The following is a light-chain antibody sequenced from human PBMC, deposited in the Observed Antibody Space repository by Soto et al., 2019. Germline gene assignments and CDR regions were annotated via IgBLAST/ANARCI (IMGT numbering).Light chain of an antibody. CDR1: QSISSY. CDR3: HQVNDWPRWT. CDR2: GAS. V-gene: IGKV3-15*01. Sequence: DILMTQSPATLSVSLGERATLSCRASQSISSYLAWYQQKPGQAPRLLIYGASTRPTDIPARFSGGGSGTEFTPTTNSLQPEEVAVYYCHQVNDWPRWTFGQGTKVDIK. J-gene: IGKJ1*01.